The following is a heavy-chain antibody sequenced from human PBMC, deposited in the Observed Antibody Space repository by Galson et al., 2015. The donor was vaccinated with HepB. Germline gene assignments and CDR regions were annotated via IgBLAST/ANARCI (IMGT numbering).Heavy chain of an antibody. CDR1: GYTFSGYH. J-gene: IGHJ4*02. CDR2: VTPSSGAT. CDR3: ARESSATGYGDH. D-gene: IGHD5-12*01. V-gene: IGHV1-46*01. Sequence: SVKVSCKASGYTFSGYHIHWVRQAPGQGLEWMGIVTPSSGATSYAQRFQGRFIMTGDMSTTAQFLELSSLRSDATALYYCARESSATGYGDHWGQGTLVTVSA.